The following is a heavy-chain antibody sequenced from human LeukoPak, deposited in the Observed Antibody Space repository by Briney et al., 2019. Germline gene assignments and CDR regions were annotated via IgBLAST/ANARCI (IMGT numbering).Heavy chain of an antibody. Sequence: SESLSLTCTVSGGSISGYYWSWIRQPPGKGLEWSGYIFYSRSTTYNPSLKSRVTISVDTSKNQFSLKLNSVTAADTALYYCARETGSPGAVAGLFDYWGQGALVTVSS. CDR3: ARETGSPGAVAGLFDY. D-gene: IGHD6-19*01. CDR2: IFYSRST. CDR1: GGSISGYY. V-gene: IGHV4-59*01. J-gene: IGHJ4*02.